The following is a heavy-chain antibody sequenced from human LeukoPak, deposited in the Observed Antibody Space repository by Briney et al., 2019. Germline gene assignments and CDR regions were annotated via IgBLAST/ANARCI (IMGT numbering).Heavy chain of an antibody. CDR1: GYIFTGYY. Sequence: ASVKVSCKASGYIFTGYYMHWVRQAPGQGLEWMGWINPNSGATNYAQKFQGWVSMTRDTSISTAYMELSRLKSDDTAVYYCARDGSGVAVAGRYFDYWGQGTLVSVSS. V-gene: IGHV1-2*04. D-gene: IGHD6-19*01. J-gene: IGHJ4*02. CDR3: ARDGSGVAVAGRYFDY. CDR2: INPNSGAT.